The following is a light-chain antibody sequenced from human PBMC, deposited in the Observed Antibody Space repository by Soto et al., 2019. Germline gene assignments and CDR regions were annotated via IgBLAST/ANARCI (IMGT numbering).Light chain of an antibody. V-gene: IGKV1-39*01. CDR3: QQSYNTPRT. J-gene: IGKJ1*01. CDR1: QNIRNY. Sequence: DIQMTQSPSSLSASVGDRVTITCRASQNIRNYLNWYQQKPGEAPKLLISAVSSLETGVPSRFSGSGSGTDFTLTITSLQPEDFATYYCQQSYNTPRTFGQGTKVDIQ. CDR2: AVS.